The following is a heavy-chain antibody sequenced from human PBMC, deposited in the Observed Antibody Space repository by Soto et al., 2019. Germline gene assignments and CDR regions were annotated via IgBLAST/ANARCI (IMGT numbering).Heavy chain of an antibody. CDR2: ISGSGGST. J-gene: IGHJ4*02. CDR3: AKDPEWSHRGIFDY. Sequence: QSGGSLRLSCAASGFTFSSYAMSWVRQAPGKGLEWVSAISGSGGSTYYADSVKGRFTISRDNSKNTLYLQMNSLRAEDTAVYYCAKDPEWSHRGIFDYWGQGTLVTVSS. CDR1: GFTFSSYA. D-gene: IGHD2-8*01. V-gene: IGHV3-23*01.